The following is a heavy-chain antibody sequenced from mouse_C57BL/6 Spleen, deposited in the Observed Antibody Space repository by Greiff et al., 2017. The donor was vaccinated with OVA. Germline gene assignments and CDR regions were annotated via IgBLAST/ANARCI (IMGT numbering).Heavy chain of an antibody. J-gene: IGHJ1*03. Sequence: EVQLQQSGPELVKPGASVKISCKASGYSFTGYYMNWVKQSPEKSLEWIGEFNPSTGGTTYNQKFKAKATLTVDKSSSTAYMQLKSLTSEDSAVYYGARAYYYYGSSYGWYFDVWGTGTTVTVSS. V-gene: IGHV1-42*01. D-gene: IGHD1-1*01. CDR1: GYSFTGYY. CDR2: FNPSTGGT. CDR3: ARAYYYYGSSYGWYFDV.